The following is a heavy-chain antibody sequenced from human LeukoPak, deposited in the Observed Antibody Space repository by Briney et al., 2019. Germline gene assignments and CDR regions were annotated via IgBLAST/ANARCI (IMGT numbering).Heavy chain of an antibody. CDR3: ARERAYYSDY. Sequence: SETLSLTCTVSGGSISSSSYYWGWIRQPPGKGLEWIGSIYYSGSTYYNPSLKSRVTISVDTSKNQFSLKLSSVTAADTAVYYCARERAYYSDYWGQGTLVTVSS. V-gene: IGHV4-39*07. CDR1: GGSISSSSYY. J-gene: IGHJ4*02. CDR2: IYYSGST.